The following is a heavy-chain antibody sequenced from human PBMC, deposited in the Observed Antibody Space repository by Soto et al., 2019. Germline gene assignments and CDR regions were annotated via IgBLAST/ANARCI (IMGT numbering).Heavy chain of an antibody. CDR1: GGSISSSGYY. CDR3: ARLPVCSGGSCYSYWFDP. D-gene: IGHD2-15*01. J-gene: IGHJ5*02. Sequence: SETLSLTCTVSGGSISSSGYYWGWIRQPPGKGLEWIGSIYYSGSTYYNPSLKSRVTISVDTSKNQFSLKLSSVTAADTAVYYCARLPVCSGGSCYSYWFDPWGQGTLVTVSS. V-gene: IGHV4-39*01. CDR2: IYYSGST.